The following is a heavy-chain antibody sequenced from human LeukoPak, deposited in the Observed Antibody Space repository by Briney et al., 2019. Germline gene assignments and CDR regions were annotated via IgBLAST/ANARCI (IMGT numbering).Heavy chain of an antibody. V-gene: IGHV3-48*01. D-gene: IGHD1-1*01. CDR2: ISTDSNTI. CDR1: GFTFSSYT. Sequence: GGSLRLSCAASGFTFSSYTMNWVRQAPGKGLEWVSYISTDSNTIYYADSVKGRFTTSRDNAKNSLYLQMNSLRAEDTAVYFCARGPTNSGFDPWGQGTLVTVSS. J-gene: IGHJ5*02. CDR3: ARGPTNSGFDP.